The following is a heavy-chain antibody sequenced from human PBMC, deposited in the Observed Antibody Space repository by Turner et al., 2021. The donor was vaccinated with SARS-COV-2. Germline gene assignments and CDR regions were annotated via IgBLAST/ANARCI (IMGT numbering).Heavy chain of an antibody. J-gene: IGHJ5*02. D-gene: IGHD2-2*01. V-gene: IGHV1-24*01. CDR1: GYTLTELS. Sequence: QVQLVQSGAEVKKPGASVKVSCKISGYTLTELSMYWVRQAPGKGLEWMGGFDPEDGETIYAQNFQGRVTMTEDTSTDTAYMELSSLRSEDTAVYFCATGYQLRVNWFDPWGQGTLVPVSS. CDR3: ATGYQLRVNWFDP. CDR2: FDPEDGET.